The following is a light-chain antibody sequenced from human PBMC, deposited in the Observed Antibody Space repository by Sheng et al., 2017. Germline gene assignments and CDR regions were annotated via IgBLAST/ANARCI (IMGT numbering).Light chain of an antibody. V-gene: IGKV3-20*01. CDR3: QQYGSSPWT. J-gene: IGKJ1*01. Sequence: EILLTQSPGTLSLSPGGRATLSCRASLTVNTNYVAWYQKRPGQPPRVLIYGASNRATGIPDRFSGSGSGRDFTLSISRLEPEDFAVYYCQQYGSSPWTFGHGTKVEVK. CDR2: GAS. CDR1: LTVNTNY.